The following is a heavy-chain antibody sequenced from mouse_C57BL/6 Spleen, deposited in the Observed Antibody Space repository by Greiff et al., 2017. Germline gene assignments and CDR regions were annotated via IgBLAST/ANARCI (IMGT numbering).Heavy chain of an antibody. D-gene: IGHD1-1*01. CDR1: GYAFTNYL. CDR2: INPGSGGT. CDR3: ARGITTVVADY. Sequence: VHLVESGAELVRPGTSVKVSCKASGYAFTNYLIEWVKQRPGQGLEWIGVINPGSGGTNYNEKFKGKATLTADKSSSTAYMQLSSLTSEDSAVYFCARGITTVVADYWGQGTTLTVSS. V-gene: IGHV1-54*01. J-gene: IGHJ2*01.